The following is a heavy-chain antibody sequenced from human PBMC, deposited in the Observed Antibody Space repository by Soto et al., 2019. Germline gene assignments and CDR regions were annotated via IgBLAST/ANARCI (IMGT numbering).Heavy chain of an antibody. CDR3: ARGGLIVVVPAAIKGGWFDP. Sequence: GASVKVSCKASGYTFTSYYMHWVRQAPGQGLEWMGIINPSGGSTSYAQKFQGRVTMTRDTSTSTVYMELSSLRSEDTAVYYCARGGLIVVVPAAIKGGWFDPWGQGTLVTVSS. CDR2: INPSGGST. D-gene: IGHD2-2*02. V-gene: IGHV1-46*01. CDR1: GYTFTSYY. J-gene: IGHJ5*02.